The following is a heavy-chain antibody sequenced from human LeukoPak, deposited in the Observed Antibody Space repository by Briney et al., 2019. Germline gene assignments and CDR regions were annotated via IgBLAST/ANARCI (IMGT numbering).Heavy chain of an antibody. J-gene: IGHJ4*02. CDR2: ISAYNGNT. CDR3: ASSKRGYSGYDTLGY. V-gene: IGHV1-18*01. Sequence: ASVKVSCKASGYTFTSYGISWVRQAPGQGLEWMGWISAYNGNTNYAQKLQGRVTMTTDTSTSTAYMELRSLRSDDTAVYYCASSKRGYSGYDTLGYWGQGTLVTVSS. CDR1: GYTFTSYG. D-gene: IGHD5-12*01.